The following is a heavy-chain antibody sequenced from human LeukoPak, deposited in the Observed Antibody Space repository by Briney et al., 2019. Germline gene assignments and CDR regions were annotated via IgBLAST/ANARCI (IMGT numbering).Heavy chain of an antibody. Sequence: SQTLSLTCTVSGGSISSGGYYWSWIRQHPGKGLEWIGSIYYSGSSTKYNPSLKSRLTISVDTSKSQFSLKLNSATAADTAVYYCARTSRHYYGSGSNLTPWPAGMDVWGQGTTVTVSS. CDR3: ARTSRHYYGSGSNLTPWPAGMDV. CDR1: GGSISSGGYY. V-gene: IGHV4-61*08. J-gene: IGHJ6*02. D-gene: IGHD3-10*01. CDR2: IYYSGSST.